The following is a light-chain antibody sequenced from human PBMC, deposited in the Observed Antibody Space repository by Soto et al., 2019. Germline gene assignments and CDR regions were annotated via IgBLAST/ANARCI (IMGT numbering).Light chain of an antibody. V-gene: IGKV1-33*01. Sequence: IQMTQSPSSLSASVGDRVTLTCQASHDIRDHLHWYQQKPGKPPKLLIYDASNLQTGVPSRFSGSGSGTDFTFTISSLQPEDIGTYFCQHYDKCPQTFXPGTKVDIK. CDR2: DAS. J-gene: IGKJ3*01. CDR1: HDIRDH. CDR3: QHYDKCPQT.